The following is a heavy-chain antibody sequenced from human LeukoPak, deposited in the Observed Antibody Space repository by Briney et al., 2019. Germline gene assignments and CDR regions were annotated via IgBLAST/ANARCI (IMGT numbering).Heavy chain of an antibody. J-gene: IGHJ5*02. Sequence: SETLSLTCAVYGGSFSGYYWSWIRQPPGKGLEWIGEINHSGSTNYNPSLKSRVTISVDTSKNQFSLKLSSVTAADTAVYYCARGLVLGWFDPWGQGTLVTVSS. CDR1: GGSFSGYY. D-gene: IGHD2-15*01. V-gene: IGHV4-34*01. CDR2: INHSGST. CDR3: ARGLVLGWFDP.